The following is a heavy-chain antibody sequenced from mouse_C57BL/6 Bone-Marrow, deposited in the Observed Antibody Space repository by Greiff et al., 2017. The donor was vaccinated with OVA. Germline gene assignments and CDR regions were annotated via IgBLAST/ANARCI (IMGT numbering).Heavy chain of an antibody. CDR3: ARLWDGYY. CDR2: IHPNSGST. Sequence: QVHVKQPGAELVKPGASVKLSCKASGYTFTSYWMHWVKQRPGQGLEWIGMIHPNSGSTNYNEKFKSKATLTVDKSSSTAYMQLSSLTSEDSAVYYCARLWDGYYWGQGTTLTVSS. J-gene: IGHJ2*01. CDR1: GYTFTSYW. D-gene: IGHD4-1*01. V-gene: IGHV1-64*01.